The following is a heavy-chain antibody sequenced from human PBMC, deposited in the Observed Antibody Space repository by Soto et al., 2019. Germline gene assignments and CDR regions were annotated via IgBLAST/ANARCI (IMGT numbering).Heavy chain of an antibody. V-gene: IGHV4-39*01. CDR1: AGSISVTNVF. D-gene: IGHD1-20*01. J-gene: IGHJ4*02. Sequence: SETRSLTCTVSAGSISVTNVFWGWVREPPGKGLEWIGNVDYSGTAYFSPSLATRVTFHVDTSKNQFSLTLYSVTAADTAVYYCARITGRHLDYWGQGILVNVSS. CDR2: VDYSGTA. CDR3: ARITGRHLDY.